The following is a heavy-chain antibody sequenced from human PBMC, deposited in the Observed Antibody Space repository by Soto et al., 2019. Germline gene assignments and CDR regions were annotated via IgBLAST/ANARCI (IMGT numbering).Heavy chain of an antibody. J-gene: IGHJ6*02. CDR1: GFTFSSYS. CDR3: ARAQRQLKQGIAARPRPIYYYGMDV. V-gene: IGHV3-48*02. D-gene: IGHD6-6*01. Sequence: GGSLRLSCAASGFTFSSYSMNWVRQAPGKGLEWVSYISSSSSTIYYADSVKGRFTISRDNAKNSLYLQMNSLRDEDTAVYYCARAQRQLKQGIAARPRPIYYYGMDVWGQGTTVTVSS. CDR2: ISSSSSTI.